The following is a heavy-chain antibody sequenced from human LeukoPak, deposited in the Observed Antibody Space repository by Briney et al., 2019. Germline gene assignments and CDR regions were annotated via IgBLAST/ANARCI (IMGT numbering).Heavy chain of an antibody. J-gene: IGHJ5*02. CDR2: INHSGST. CDR3: ARRVRVVVPAAADWFDP. CDR1: GGSFSGYY. D-gene: IGHD2-2*01. V-gene: IGHV4-34*01. Sequence: SETLSLTCAVYGGSFSGYYWSWIRQPPGKGLEWIGEINHSGSTNYNPSLKSRVTISVDTSKNQFSLKLSSVTAADTAVYYCARRVRVVVPAAADWFDPWGQGTLVTVSS.